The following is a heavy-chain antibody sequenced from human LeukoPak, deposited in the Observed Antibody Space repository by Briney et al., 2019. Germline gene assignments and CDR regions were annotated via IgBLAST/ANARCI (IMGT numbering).Heavy chain of an antibody. CDR1: GGSISSSSYY. Sequence: PSETLSLTCTVSGGSISSSSYYWSWIRQPPGKGLEWIGEINHSGSTNYNPSLKSRVTISVDTSKNQFSLKLSSVTAADTAVYYCARRGVHYYGSGSYYRTFDYWGQGTLVTVSS. D-gene: IGHD3-10*01. J-gene: IGHJ4*02. V-gene: IGHV4-39*07. CDR3: ARRGVHYYGSGSYYRTFDY. CDR2: INHSGST.